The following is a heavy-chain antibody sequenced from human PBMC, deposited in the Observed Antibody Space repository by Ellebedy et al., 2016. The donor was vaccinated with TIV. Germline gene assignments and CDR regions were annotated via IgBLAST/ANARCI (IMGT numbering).Heavy chain of an antibody. J-gene: IGHJ4*02. CDR3: AASESADADY. CDR2: MYYSGSS. V-gene: IGHV4-59*01. CDR1: GGSIXNYY. D-gene: IGHD2-2*01. Sequence: MPSETLSLTCTVSGGSIXNYYXXWIRPPPGKGLEWIGHMYYSGSSNYNPSLKSRVTMSIATSKNQFSLKMSSVTAADTALYYCAASESADADYWGPGTLVTVSS.